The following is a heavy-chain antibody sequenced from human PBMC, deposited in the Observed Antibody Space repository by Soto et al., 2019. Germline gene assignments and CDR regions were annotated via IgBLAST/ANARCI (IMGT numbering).Heavy chain of an antibody. D-gene: IGHD3-9*01. CDR1: GFTFSSYA. Sequence: GGSLRLSCAASGFTFSSYAMHWVRQAPGKGLEWVAVISYDGSNKYYADSVKGRFTISRDNSKNTLYLQMNSLRAEDTAVYYCARVGTRYYDILTGYYKPDDYYYGMDVWGQGTTVTVSS. J-gene: IGHJ6*02. CDR3: ARVGTRYYDILTGYYKPDDYYYGMDV. V-gene: IGHV3-30-3*01. CDR2: ISYDGSNK.